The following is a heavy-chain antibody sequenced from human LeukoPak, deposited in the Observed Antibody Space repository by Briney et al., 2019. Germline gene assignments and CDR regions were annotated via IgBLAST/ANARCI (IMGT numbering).Heavy chain of an antibody. J-gene: IGHJ5*02. Sequence: ASVKVSCKASGYSFTDYYMHWVRQAPGQGLEWMGWINLDNGDIKSAQKFQGRVTMTRDTSITTVYMEVSWLTSDDTAIYYCARADRLHGGPYLIGPWGQGTLVTVSS. D-gene: IGHD2-21*01. CDR2: INLDNGDI. CDR3: ARADRLHGGPYLIGP. CDR1: GYSFTDYY. V-gene: IGHV1-2*02.